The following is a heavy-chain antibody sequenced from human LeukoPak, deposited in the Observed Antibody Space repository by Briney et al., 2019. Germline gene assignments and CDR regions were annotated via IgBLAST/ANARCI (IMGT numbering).Heavy chain of an antibody. CDR2: IEAGGGPT. V-gene: IGHV3-23*01. Sequence: GESLRLSCAASGFSFSDSAMYWVRQAPGKGLEWVSSIEAGGGPTYYADSVKGRFTISRDNSKNTFYLQMNSLRAEDTAVYYCAKGSGSGWYGWFAPWGQGTLVTVSS. CDR3: AKGSGSGWYGWFAP. J-gene: IGHJ5*02. CDR1: GFSFSDSA. D-gene: IGHD6-19*01.